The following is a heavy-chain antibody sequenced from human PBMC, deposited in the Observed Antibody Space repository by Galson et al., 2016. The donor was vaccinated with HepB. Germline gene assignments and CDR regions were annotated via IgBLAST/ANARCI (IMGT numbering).Heavy chain of an antibody. CDR2: ISSDGSKK. J-gene: IGHJ4*02. D-gene: IGHD1-20*01. CDR3: AKGSGRAGYNCVPIES. Sequence: SLRLSCAASGFTFSSYGIHWVRQAPGKGLEWAAVISSDGSKKSYADSVKGRFTISRDNSKNTVDLQMHSLKVEDTAVYFCAKGSGRAGYNCVPIESWGQGTLVPVSS. CDR1: GFTFSSYG. V-gene: IGHV3-30*18.